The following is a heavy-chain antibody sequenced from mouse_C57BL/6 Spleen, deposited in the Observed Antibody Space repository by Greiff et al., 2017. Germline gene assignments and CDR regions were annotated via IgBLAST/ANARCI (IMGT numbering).Heavy chain of an antibody. V-gene: IGHV1-72*01. D-gene: IGHD1-1*01. Sequence: QVQLQQPGAELVKPGASVKLSCKASGYTFTSYWMHWVKQRPGRGLEWIGRIDPNSGGTKYNEKFKSKATLTVDEPSSTAYMQLSSLTSDDSAVDYCARDYSSSYPWFAYWGQGTLVTVSA. CDR3: ARDYSSSYPWFAY. J-gene: IGHJ3*01. CDR2: IDPNSGGT. CDR1: GYTFTSYW.